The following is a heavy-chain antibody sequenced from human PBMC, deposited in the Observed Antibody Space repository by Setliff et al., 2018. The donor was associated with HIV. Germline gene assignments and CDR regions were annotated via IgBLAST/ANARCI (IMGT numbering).Heavy chain of an antibody. Sequence: SETLSLTCTVSGGSIRTGAYYWGWIRQPPGKGLEWIGEINHNKSSDYNPSLKSRVTMSVDTSKNQFSLKVKSVTAADTAVYYCARQKKSSSWSPNDYWGQGTLVTVSS. V-gene: IGHV4-39*01. CDR2: INHNKSS. J-gene: IGHJ4*02. D-gene: IGHD2-2*01. CDR1: GGSIRTGAYY. CDR3: ARQKKSSSWSPNDY.